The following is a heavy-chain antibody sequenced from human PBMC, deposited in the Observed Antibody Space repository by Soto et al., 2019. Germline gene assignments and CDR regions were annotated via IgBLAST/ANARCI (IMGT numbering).Heavy chain of an antibody. CDR3: ARHVQWLEYYYYYYGMAV. D-gene: IGHD6-19*01. CDR2: SYYRWST. CDR1: GGTISRRGYD. J-gene: IGHJ6*02. V-gene: IGHV4-39*01. Sequence: SEARGLTWSGSGGTISRRGYDGGWLGQAAGEGLGWIGRSYYRWSTYYNPSLKSRVTISVDTSKNQFSLKLSSVTAADTAVYYCARHVQWLEYYYYYYGMAVWGQGTTVT.